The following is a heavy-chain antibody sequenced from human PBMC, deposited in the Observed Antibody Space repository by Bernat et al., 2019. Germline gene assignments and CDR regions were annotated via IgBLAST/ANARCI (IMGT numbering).Heavy chain of an antibody. V-gene: IGHV4-34*01. CDR1: GGSFSGYY. CDR2: INHSGST. J-gene: IGHJ4*02. D-gene: IGHD3-3*01. Sequence: QVQLQQWGAGLLKPSETLSLTCAVYGGSFSGYYWSWIRQPPGKGLEWIGEINHSGSTNYSPSLKSRVTISVDTSKNQFSLKLSSVTAADTAVYYCARARYYDLIDYWGQGTLVTVSS. CDR3: ARARYYDLIDY.